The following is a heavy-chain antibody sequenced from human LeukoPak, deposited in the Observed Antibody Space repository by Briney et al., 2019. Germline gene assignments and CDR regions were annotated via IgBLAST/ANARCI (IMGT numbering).Heavy chain of an antibody. CDR2: INWNGDNT. V-gene: IGHV3-20*04. CDR1: GFSFDDYG. Sequence: GGSLRLSCAASGFSFDDYGLTWVRQAPGKGLEWVSGINWNGDNTDYADSVKGRFTISRDNAKNSLYLQMNSLRAEDTALYYCARDLRVVITGSFDSWGQGTLVTVSS. D-gene: IGHD3-22*01. J-gene: IGHJ4*02. CDR3: ARDLRVVITGSFDS.